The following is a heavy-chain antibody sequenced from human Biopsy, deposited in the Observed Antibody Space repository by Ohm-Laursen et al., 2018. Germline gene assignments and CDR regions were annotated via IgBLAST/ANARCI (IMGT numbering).Heavy chain of an antibody. D-gene: IGHD1-26*01. CDR1: GYTFTSHD. CDR3: ARWETTLGRSLDS. CDR2: MSPNTGNT. J-gene: IGHJ4*02. V-gene: IGHV1-8*01. Sequence: SVKVSCKASGYTFTSHDINWVRQATGQGLEWMGWMSPNTGNTVYAQRFQDRVTMTSDTSAGTAYMELTSLTSDDAAVYFCARWETTLGRSLDSWGQGTLVAVSS.